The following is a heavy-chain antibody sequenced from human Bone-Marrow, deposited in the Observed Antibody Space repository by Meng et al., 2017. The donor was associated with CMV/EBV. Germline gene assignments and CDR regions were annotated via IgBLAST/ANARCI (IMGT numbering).Heavy chain of an antibody. Sequence: GESLKISCKGSGYTFTTYWIVWVRQMPGKGLEWMGIIYPADSDTRYSPSFQGQVTISADKSSNTAYLQWSSLKASDTAMYYCATSSGTYRDYYYGMVVWGPGNTVHGAS. J-gene: IGHJ6*01. CDR3: ATSSGTYRDYYYGMVV. V-gene: IGHV5-51*01. CDR2: IYPADSDT. CDR1: GYTFTTYW. D-gene: IGHD1-26*01.